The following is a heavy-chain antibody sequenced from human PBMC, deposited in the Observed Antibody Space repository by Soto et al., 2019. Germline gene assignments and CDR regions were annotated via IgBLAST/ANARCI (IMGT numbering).Heavy chain of an antibody. CDR3: ARETSPYYYDSSGYPRGVDYFDY. CDR2: IIPIFGTA. V-gene: IGHV1-69*01. D-gene: IGHD3-22*01. Sequence: QVQLVQSGAEVKKPGSSVKVSCKASGGTFSSYAISWVRQAPGQGLEWMGGIIPIFGTANYAQKFQGRVTITADEYTGTAYMELSILRSEDTAVYYCARETSPYYYDSSGYPRGVDYFDYWGQGTLVTVSS. J-gene: IGHJ4*02. CDR1: GGTFSSYA.